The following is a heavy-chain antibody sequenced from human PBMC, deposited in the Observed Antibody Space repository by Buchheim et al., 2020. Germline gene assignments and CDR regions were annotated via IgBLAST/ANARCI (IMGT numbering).Heavy chain of an antibody. CDR2: ISYDGSNK. V-gene: IGHV3-30*18. Sequence: QVQLVESGGGVVQPGRSLRLSCAASGFTFSSYGMHWVRQAPGKGLEWVAVISYDGSNKYYADSVKGRFTISRDTSKNTLYLQMNSLRAEDTAVHYCAKDPRTVTDYYYYYGMDVWGQGTT. D-gene: IGHD4-17*01. J-gene: IGHJ6*02. CDR1: GFTFSSYG. CDR3: AKDPRTVTDYYYYYGMDV.